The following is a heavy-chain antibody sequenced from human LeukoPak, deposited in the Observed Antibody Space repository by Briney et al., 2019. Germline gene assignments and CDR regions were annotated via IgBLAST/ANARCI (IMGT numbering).Heavy chain of an antibody. CDR1: GGSISSYY. V-gene: IGHV4-59*05. Sequence: SETLSLTCTVSGGSISSYYWSWIRQPPGKGLEWIGSIYYSGSTYYNPSLKSRVTISVDTSKNQFSLKLSSVTAADTAVYYCARQGGGTFDFWGQGTLVTVSS. D-gene: IGHD4-23*01. CDR3: ARQGGGTFDF. J-gene: IGHJ4*02. CDR2: IYYSGST.